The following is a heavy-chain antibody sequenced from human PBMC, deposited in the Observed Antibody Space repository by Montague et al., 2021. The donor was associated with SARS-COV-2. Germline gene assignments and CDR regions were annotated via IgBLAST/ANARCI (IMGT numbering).Heavy chain of an antibody. V-gene: IGHV4-59*08. Sequence: SETLSLTCTVSGGSTASHYWNWIRKSPGKRPEWIGYVYYNGDTKYNPSLQSRVTISIDTTENQFSLRLNSVTAADTAVYFCARGWAFDLWGQGRLVTVSS. CDR1: GGSTASHY. CDR3: ARGWAFDL. CDR2: VYYNGDT. D-gene: IGHD6-19*01. J-gene: IGHJ3*01.